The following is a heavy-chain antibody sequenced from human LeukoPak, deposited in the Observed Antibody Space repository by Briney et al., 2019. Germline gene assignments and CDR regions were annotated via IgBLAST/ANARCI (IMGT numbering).Heavy chain of an antibody. D-gene: IGHD2-21*02. Sequence: GGSLRLSCAASGFTVSSNYMSWVRQAPGKGLEWVSVIYSGGSTYYADSVKGRFTISRDNSKNTLYLQMNSLRAEDTAVYYCAREGVVTVDAFDIWGQGTMATVSS. J-gene: IGHJ3*02. CDR3: AREGVVTVDAFDI. CDR1: GFTVSSNY. CDR2: IYSGGST. V-gene: IGHV3-53*05.